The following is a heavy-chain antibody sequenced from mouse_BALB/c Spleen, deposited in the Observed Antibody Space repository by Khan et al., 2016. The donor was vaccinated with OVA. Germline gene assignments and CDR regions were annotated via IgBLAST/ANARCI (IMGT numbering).Heavy chain of an antibody. Sequence: VQLQQSGAELMKPGASVKISCRATGYTFSSYWIEWVKQRPGHGLEWIGEILPGSGSTNYNEKFKGKATFTADTSSNTAYMQLSSLTSEDSAVXYDSWYSCYGGDGAMDYWGQGTSVTVSA. CDR1: GYTFSSYW. CDR3: SWYSCYGGDGAMDY. D-gene: IGHD2-10*01. J-gene: IGHJ4*01. V-gene: IGHV1-9*01. CDR2: ILPGSGST.